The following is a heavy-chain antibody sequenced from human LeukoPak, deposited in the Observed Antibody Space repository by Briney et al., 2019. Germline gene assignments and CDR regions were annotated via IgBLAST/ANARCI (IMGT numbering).Heavy chain of an antibody. CDR2: ISGSGGST. D-gene: IGHD6-19*01. V-gene: IGHV3-23*01. CDR3: AKDHIAVAGKPRWYYFDY. CDR1: GFTFSSYA. J-gene: IGHJ4*02. Sequence: PGGSLRLSCAASGFTFSSYAMSWVRQAPGKGLEWVSAISGSGGSTYYADSVKGRFTISRDNSKNTLYLQMNSLRAKDTAVYYCAKDHIAVAGKPRWYYFDYWGQGTLVTVSS.